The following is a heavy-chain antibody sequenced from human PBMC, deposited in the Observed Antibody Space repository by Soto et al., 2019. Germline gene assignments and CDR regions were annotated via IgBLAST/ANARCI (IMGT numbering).Heavy chain of an antibody. CDR1: GFTFSDHY. Sequence: EVQLVESGGGLVQPGGSLRLSCAASGFTFSDHYMDWVRQAPGKGLEWIGRIRDKANSYTTEYAASVKGRFSVSRDDSESSLYLQMNSLKTDDTATYYCARGSSSSRFFYYYGLDVWGQGTTLTVSS. CDR2: IRDKANSYTT. D-gene: IGHD6-6*01. J-gene: IGHJ6*02. CDR3: ARGSSSSRFFYYYGLDV. V-gene: IGHV3-72*01.